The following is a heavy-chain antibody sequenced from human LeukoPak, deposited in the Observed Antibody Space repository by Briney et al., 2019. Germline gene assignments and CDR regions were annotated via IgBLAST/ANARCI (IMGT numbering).Heavy chain of an antibody. V-gene: IGHV3-48*01. D-gene: IGHD6-13*01. CDR3: ARVPYIAAAGNFDY. Sequence: GGSLRLSCAASGFTFSSYSMNWVRQAPGKGLEWVSYISSSSSTIYYADSVKGRFTISRDNAKNSLYLQMNSLRAEDTAVYYCARVPYIAAAGNFDYWGQGTLVTVSS. J-gene: IGHJ4*02. CDR2: ISSSSSTI. CDR1: GFTFSSYS.